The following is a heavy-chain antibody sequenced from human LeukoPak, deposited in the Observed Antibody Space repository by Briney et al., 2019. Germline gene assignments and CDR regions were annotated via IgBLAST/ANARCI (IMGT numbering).Heavy chain of an antibody. V-gene: IGHV3-48*01. J-gene: IGHJ3*02. Sequence: QPERSLRLSCAASGFTFSSYSMDWVRQAPGKGLEWVSYISAISSSSTYYADSVKGRFTISRVNSKNTLYLQMNSLRAEDTAVYFCAKGIAGWGAFDIWGQGTMVTVSS. CDR1: GFTFSSYS. D-gene: IGHD6-19*01. CDR2: ISAISSSST. CDR3: AKGIAGWGAFDI.